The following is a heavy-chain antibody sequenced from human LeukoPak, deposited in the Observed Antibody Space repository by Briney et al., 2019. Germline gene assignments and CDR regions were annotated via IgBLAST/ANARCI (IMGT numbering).Heavy chain of an antibody. CDR2: IRYDGSNK. CDR1: GFTFSSYG. V-gene: IGHV3-30*02. J-gene: IGHJ4*02. CDR3: AKEPYDFWSGYFLY. Sequence: GGSLRLSCAASGFTFSSYGMHWVRQAPGKGLEWVAFIRYDGSNKYYADSVKGQFTISRDNSKNTLYLQMNSLRAEDTAVYYCAKEPYDFWSGYFLYWGQGTLVTVSS. D-gene: IGHD3-3*01.